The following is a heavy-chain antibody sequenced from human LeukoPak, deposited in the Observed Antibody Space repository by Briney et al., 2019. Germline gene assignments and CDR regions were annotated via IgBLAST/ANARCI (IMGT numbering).Heavy chain of an antibody. CDR2: INPSGGST. CDR3: ARDYCTNGVCYPWTD. Sequence: ASVTVSCKASGYTFTSYYTHWVRQAPGQGLEWMGIINPSGGSTSYAQKFQGRVTMTRDTSTSTVYMELSSLRSEDTAVYYCARDYCTNGVCYPWTDWGQGTLVTVSS. CDR1: GYTFTSYY. D-gene: IGHD2-8*01. J-gene: IGHJ4*02. V-gene: IGHV1-46*01.